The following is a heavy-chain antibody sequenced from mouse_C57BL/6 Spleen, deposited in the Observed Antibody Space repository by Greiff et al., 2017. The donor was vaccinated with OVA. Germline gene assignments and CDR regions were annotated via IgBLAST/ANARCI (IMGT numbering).Heavy chain of an antibody. CDR3: AIITTVVATKGY. CDR2: IYPGDGDT. CDR1: GYAFSSSW. V-gene: IGHV1-82*01. J-gene: IGHJ2*01. D-gene: IGHD1-1*01. Sequence: VKLMESGPELVKPGASVKISCKASGYAFSSSWMNWVKQRPGKGLEWIGRIYPGDGDTNYNGKFKGKATLTADKSSSTAYMQLSSLTSEDSAVYFCAIITTVVATKGYWGQGTTLTVSS.